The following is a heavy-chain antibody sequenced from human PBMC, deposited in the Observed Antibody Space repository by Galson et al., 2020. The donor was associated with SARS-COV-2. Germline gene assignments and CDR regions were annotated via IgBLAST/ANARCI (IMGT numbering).Heavy chain of an antibody. CDR1: GGSISSYY. CDR2: IYYSGST. J-gene: IGHJ6*02. D-gene: IGHD3-22*01. Sequence: SETLSLTCTVSGGSISSYYWSWIRQPPGKGLEWIGYIYYSGSTNYNPSLKSRVTISVDTSKNQFSLKLSSVTAADTAVYYCARIGLTMTRMDVWGQGTTVTVSS. V-gene: IGHV4-59*08. CDR3: ARIGLTMTRMDV.